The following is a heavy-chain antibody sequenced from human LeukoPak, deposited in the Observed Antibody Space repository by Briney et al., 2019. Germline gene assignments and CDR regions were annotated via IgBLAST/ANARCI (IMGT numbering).Heavy chain of an antibody. Sequence: KPSETLSLTCAVYGGSFSGYYWSWIRQPPGKGLEWIGEINHRGSTNYNPSLKSRVTISVDTSKNQFSLKLSSVTAADTAVYYCARVPFAGVVIPSWFDPWGQGTLVTVSS. D-gene: IGHD3-3*01. CDR3: ARVPFAGVVIPSWFDP. V-gene: IGHV4-34*01. J-gene: IGHJ5*02. CDR1: GGSFSGYY. CDR2: INHRGST.